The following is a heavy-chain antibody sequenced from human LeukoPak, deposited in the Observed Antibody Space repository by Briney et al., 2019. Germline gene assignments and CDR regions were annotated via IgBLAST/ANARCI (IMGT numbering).Heavy chain of an antibody. V-gene: IGHV3-30*04. CDR2: ISYDGSNE. CDR1: GFTFSSYV. CDR3: ARESNETADY. J-gene: IGHJ4*02. D-gene: IGHD1-1*01. Sequence: GGSLRLSCAASGFTFSSYVMHWVRQAPGKGLEWVAIISYDGSNEYYADSVKGRFTISRDNSKNTLYLQMNSLRAEDTAVYYCARESNETADYWGQGTLVTVSS.